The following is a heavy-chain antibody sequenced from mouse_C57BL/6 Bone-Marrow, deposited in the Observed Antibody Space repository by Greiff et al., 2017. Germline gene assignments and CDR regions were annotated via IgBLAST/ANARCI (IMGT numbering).Heavy chain of an antibody. CDR2: INPNYGTT. J-gene: IGHJ3*01. V-gene: IGHV1-39*01. D-gene: IGHD3-2*02. Sequence: VKPGASVKISCKASGYSFTDYNMNWVKQSNGKSLEWIGVINPNYGTTSYNQKFKGKATLTVDQSSSTAYMQLNSLTSEDSAVYYCARWGQLRLSWFAYWGQGTLVTVSA. CDR3: ARWGQLRLSWFAY. CDR1: GYSFTDYN.